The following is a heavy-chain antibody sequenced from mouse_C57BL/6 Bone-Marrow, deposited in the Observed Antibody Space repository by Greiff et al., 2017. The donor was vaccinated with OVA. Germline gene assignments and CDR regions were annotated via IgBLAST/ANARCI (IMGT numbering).Heavy chain of an antibody. J-gene: IGHJ3*01. V-gene: IGHV5-17*01. Sequence: EVKLVESGGGLVKPGGSLSLSCAASGFTFSDYGMHWVRQAPEKGLEWVAYISSGSSTIYYADTVTGRFTISRDNAKNTLFLKMNSRRSKNTAMDYCAGTHHCANYGAWFAYGGQGNLVTVSA. CDR2: ISSGSSTI. CDR1: GFTFSDYG. D-gene: IGHD2-1*01. CDR3: AGTHHCANYGAWFAY.